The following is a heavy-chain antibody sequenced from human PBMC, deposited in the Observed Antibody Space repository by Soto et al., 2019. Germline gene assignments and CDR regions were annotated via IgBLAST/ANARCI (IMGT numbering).Heavy chain of an antibody. Sequence: PGGSLRLSCAPSGFTFSTYTMNWVRQAPGKGLEWVSSISSGSTYKYYAKSVKGRFTISRDNAENSLYLQMISLRAEDTAVYYCVRGSGRTAVTQDYFDYWGQGS. CDR2: ISSGSTYK. CDR1: GFTFSTYT. V-gene: IGHV3-21*01. D-gene: IGHD1-26*01. CDR3: VRGSGRTAVTQDYFDY. J-gene: IGHJ4*02.